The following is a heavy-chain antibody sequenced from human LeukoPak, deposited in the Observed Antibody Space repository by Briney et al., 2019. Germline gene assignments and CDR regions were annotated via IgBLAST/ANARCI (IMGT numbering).Heavy chain of an antibody. V-gene: IGHV4-61*02. CDR3: ARGSFYYDSSGYYFDY. Sequence: SQTLSLTCTVSGGSISSGSYYWSWIRQPAGKGLEWIGRIYTSGSTNYNPSLKSRVTISVDTSKNQFSLKLSSVTAADAAVYYCARGSFYYDSSGYYFDYWGQGTLVTVSS. D-gene: IGHD3-22*01. CDR2: IYTSGST. J-gene: IGHJ4*02. CDR1: GGSISSGSYY.